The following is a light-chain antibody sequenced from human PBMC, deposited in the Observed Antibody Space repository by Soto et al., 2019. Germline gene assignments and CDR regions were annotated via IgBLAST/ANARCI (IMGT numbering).Light chain of an antibody. Sequence: EIVLTQSPGTLTLSPGESAALSCRASQTISNNYFVWYRQKPGQAPRLLIYAVSSRAAVIPDRFSGSGSGTDFALTIARLEPEDSAVYYCQQHSNSPWTFGQGTRVEI. CDR2: AVS. V-gene: IGKV3-20*01. CDR1: QTISNNY. CDR3: QQHSNSPWT. J-gene: IGKJ1*01.